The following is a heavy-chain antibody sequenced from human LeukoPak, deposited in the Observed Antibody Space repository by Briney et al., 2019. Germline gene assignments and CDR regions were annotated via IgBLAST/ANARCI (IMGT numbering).Heavy chain of an antibody. CDR2: ISTSSSYI. D-gene: IGHD1-26*01. V-gene: IGHV3-21*01. CDR1: GFTFSSYA. J-gene: IGHJ4*02. Sequence: GGSLRLSCAASGFTFSSYAMSWVRQAPGKGLEWVSSISTSSSYIYYADSVKGRFTISRDNAKNSLFLQMNSLRAEDSAVYYCARDKVVGATTLDYWGQGTLVTVSS. CDR3: ARDKVVGATTLDY.